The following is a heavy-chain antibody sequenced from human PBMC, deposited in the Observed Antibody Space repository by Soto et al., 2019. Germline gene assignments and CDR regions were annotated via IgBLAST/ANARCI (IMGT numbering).Heavy chain of an antibody. CDR2: IYPGDSDT. Sequence: GESLKISCKSSGYSFTSYWIAWVRQMPGKGLDFMGIIYPGDSDTRYSPSFQGQVTMSVDKSISTAYLRWTSLKASDTAMYYCAKFSRYSASPQGWFDSWGQGTQVTVSS. CDR3: AKFSRYSASPQGWFDS. CDR1: GYSFTSYW. D-gene: IGHD3-16*02. V-gene: IGHV5-51*01. J-gene: IGHJ5*01.